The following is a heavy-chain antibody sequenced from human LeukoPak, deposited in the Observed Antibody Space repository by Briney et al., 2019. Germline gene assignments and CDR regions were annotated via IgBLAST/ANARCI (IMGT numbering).Heavy chain of an antibody. D-gene: IGHD6-13*01. V-gene: IGHV4-30-2*01. Sequence: PSETLSLTCAVSSGSISSGGYSWSWIWQPPGKGLEWIGYISHSGSTYYNPSLKSRVTISVDRSKNQFSLKLSSVTAADTAVYYCARVRVVAAAAGPMDVWGQGTTVTVSS. CDR2: ISHSGST. CDR1: SGSISSGGYS. CDR3: ARVRVVAAAAGPMDV. J-gene: IGHJ6*02.